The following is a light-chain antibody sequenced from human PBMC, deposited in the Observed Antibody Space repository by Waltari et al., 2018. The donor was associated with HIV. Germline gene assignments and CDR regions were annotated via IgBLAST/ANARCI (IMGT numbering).Light chain of an antibody. Sequence: EIVLTQSPGTLSLSPGERATLACRASQSVSINYLGWYQQRPGQAPRLLIYAATPPAAGIPDLFSVSGSGTDFTLTISRLEPEDSAVYYCQQYGDSHRTFGQGTKVDIK. J-gene: IGKJ1*01. CDR2: AAT. CDR1: QSVSINY. V-gene: IGKV3-20*01. CDR3: QQYGDSHRT.